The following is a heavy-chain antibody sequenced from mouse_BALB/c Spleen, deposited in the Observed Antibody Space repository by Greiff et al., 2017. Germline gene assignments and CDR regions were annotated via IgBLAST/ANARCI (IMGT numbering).Heavy chain of an antibody. V-gene: IGHV1-9*01. D-gene: IGHD2-10*02. Sequence: VQVVESGAELMKPGASVKISCKATGYTFSSYWIEWVKQRPGHGLEWIGEILPGSGSTNYNEKFKGKATFTADTSSNTAYMQLSSLTSEDSAVYYCARSPYGTSVYFDYWGQGTTLTVSS. CDR1: GYTFSSYW. CDR3: ARSPYGTSVYFDY. J-gene: IGHJ2*01. CDR2: ILPGSGST.